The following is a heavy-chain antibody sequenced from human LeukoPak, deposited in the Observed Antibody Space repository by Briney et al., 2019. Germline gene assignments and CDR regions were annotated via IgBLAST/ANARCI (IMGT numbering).Heavy chain of an antibody. CDR1: GFTFDDYA. CDR3: AKRTYYDFWSGYPDS. D-gene: IGHD3-3*01. V-gene: IGHV3-23*01. J-gene: IGHJ4*02. CDR2: ISGSGGST. Sequence: GRSLRLSCAASGFTFDDYAMHWVRQAPGKGLEWVSAISGSGGSTYYADSVKGRFTISRDNSKDTLYLQMNSLRAEDTAVYYCAKRTYYDFWSGYPDSWGQGTLVTVSS.